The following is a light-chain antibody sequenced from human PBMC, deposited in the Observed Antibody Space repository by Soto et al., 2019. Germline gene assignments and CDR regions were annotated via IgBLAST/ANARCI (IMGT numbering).Light chain of an antibody. CDR2: DAS. CDR3: QQRLHWPIT. CDR1: QSVSTN. Sequence: EVVMTQSPATLSVSPGERATLSCRATQSVSTNLAWYQQKPGQAPRLLIYDASTRATGIPARFGGSGSGTEFTLSITSLQSEDFAVYYCQQRLHWPITFGQGTRLEIK. V-gene: IGKV3D-15*01. J-gene: IGKJ5*01.